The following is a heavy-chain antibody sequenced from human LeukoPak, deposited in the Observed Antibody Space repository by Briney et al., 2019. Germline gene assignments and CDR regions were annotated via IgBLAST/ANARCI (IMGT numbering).Heavy chain of an antibody. CDR1: GFTVSSNY. Sequence: GGSLRLSCAASGFTVSSNYMSWVRQAPGKGLEWVSGMSGSGGSTYYADFVKGRFTISRDNSKNTLYLQMNTLRADDTAVYYCAKDSLPSYGGYFDFWGQGTLVTVSS. CDR3: AKDSLPSYGGYFDF. J-gene: IGHJ4*02. D-gene: IGHD3-16*01. CDR2: MSGSGGST. V-gene: IGHV3-23*01.